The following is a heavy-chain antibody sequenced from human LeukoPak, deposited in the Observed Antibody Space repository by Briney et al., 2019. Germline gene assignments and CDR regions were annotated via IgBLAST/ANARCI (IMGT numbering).Heavy chain of an antibody. J-gene: IGHJ4*02. D-gene: IGHD4-11*01. CDR1: GFTFSNYA. CDR2: IRYDENNK. CDR3: AKGGSDYSNYVGRTYFDY. Sequence: PGGSLRLSCAASGFTFSNYAMHWVRQAPGKGLEWVAFIRYDENNKYYADSVKGRFTISRDNSKNTLYLQMNSLRAEDTAVYYCAKGGSDYSNYVGRTYFDYWGQGTLVTVSS. V-gene: IGHV3-30*02.